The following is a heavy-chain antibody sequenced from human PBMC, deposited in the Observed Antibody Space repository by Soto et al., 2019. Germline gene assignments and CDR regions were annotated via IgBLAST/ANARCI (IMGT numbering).Heavy chain of an antibody. V-gene: IGHV4-34*01. CDR2: INHSGST. Sequence: SETLSLTCAVYGGSFSGYYWSWIRQPPGKGLEWIGEINHSGSTNYNPSLKSRVTISVDTSKNQFSLKLSSVTASDTAMYYCARQAYCGGDCYYSWFDPWGQGTLVTVSS. D-gene: IGHD2-21*02. CDR1: GGSFSGYY. J-gene: IGHJ5*02. CDR3: ARQAYCGGDCYYSWFDP.